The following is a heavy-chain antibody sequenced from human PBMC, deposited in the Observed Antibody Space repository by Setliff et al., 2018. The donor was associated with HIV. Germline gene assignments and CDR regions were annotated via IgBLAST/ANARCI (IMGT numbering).Heavy chain of an antibody. CDR2: INPAGNPT. D-gene: IGHD2-8*02. CDR3: ARVSITYWYSIPRDYYYYMDV. J-gene: IGHJ6*03. CDR1: GYTFTSDY. V-gene: IGHV1-46*01. Sequence: ASVKVSCKASGYTFTSDYIHWVRQAPGQGLEWMGIINPAGNPTSYAQKFQGRLTMTRDTSANTVYMELSSLRSEDTAVYYCARVSITYWYSIPRDYYYYMDVWGEGTTVTVSS.